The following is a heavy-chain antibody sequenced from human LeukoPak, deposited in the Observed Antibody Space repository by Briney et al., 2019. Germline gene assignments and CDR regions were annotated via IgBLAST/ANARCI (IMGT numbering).Heavy chain of an antibody. CDR3: ARERVASIGTTVFDD. CDR1: GYTFTGYY. CDR2: INPNSGGT. V-gene: IGHV1-2*02. J-gene: IGHJ4*02. Sequence: ASVKVSCKASGYTFTGYYMHWVRQAPGQGLEWMGWINPNSGGTNYAQKFQGRVTMTRDTSISTAYMELSRLRSDDTAVYYCARERVASIGTTVFDDWGQGTLVTVSS. D-gene: IGHD4-17*01.